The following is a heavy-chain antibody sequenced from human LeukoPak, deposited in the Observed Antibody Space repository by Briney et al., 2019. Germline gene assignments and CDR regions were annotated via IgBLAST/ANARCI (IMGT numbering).Heavy chain of an antibody. CDR2: TYYRSKWYN. D-gene: IGHD3-22*01. Sequence: SQTLSLTCAISGDSVSSNSVAWNWIRQSPSRGLEWLGRTYYRSKWYNDYAVSVKSRITINPDTSKNQFSLQLNSVTPEDTAVYYCARDRNYYDSSGYYSSWYFDLWGRGTLVTVSS. V-gene: IGHV6-1*01. CDR1: GDSVSSNSVA. J-gene: IGHJ2*01. CDR3: ARDRNYYDSSGYYSSWYFDL.